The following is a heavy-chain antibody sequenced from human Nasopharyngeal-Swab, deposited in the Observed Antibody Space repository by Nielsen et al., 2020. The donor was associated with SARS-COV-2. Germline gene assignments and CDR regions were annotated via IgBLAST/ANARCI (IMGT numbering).Heavy chain of an antibody. D-gene: IGHD3-16*01. V-gene: IGHV3-23*01. CDR2: IGGSTGNT. CDR1: GFTFSSYT. Sequence: GESLKISCAASGFTFSSYTMNWVRQAPGKGLEWVSTIGGSTGNTYYAASVKGRFTISRDNSKSTLYLQMNSLSAEDTAVYYCAKRYADTHSYPANFFDYWGPGTLVTVSS. CDR3: AKRYADTHSYPANFFDY. J-gene: IGHJ4*02.